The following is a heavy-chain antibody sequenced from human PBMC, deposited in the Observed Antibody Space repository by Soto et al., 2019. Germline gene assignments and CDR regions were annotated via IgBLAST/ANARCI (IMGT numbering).Heavy chain of an antibody. J-gene: IGHJ4*02. CDR2: INSDGGST. CDR3: ARDGLRYFDWPPELDY. V-gene: IGHV3-74*01. D-gene: IGHD3-9*01. Sequence: GGSLRLSCAASGFTFSSYWMHWVRQAPGKGLVWVSRINSDGGSTSYADSVKGRFTISRDNAKNTLYLQMNSLRAEDTAVYYCARDGLRYFDWPPELDYWGQGTLVTVSS. CDR1: GFTFSSYW.